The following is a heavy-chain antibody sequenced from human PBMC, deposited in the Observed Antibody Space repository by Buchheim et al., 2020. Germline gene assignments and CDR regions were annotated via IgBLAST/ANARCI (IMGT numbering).Heavy chain of an antibody. J-gene: IGHJ4*02. Sequence: EVQLVQSGAEVKRPGESLKISCQGSGYSFTGAYIAWVRPMPGKGLEWMGNIYPGDSYTAYNPSFQGQVTMSVDKSISTAYLQWYSLKASDSAVYYCARRVRDSSGYNFDFWGQGTL. CDR2: IYPGDSYT. D-gene: IGHD5-18*01. V-gene: IGHV5-51*01. CDR3: ARRVRDSSGYNFDF. CDR1: GYSFTGAY.